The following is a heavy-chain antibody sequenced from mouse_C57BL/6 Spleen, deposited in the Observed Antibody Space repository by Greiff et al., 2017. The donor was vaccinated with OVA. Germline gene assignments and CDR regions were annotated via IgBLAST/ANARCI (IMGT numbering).Heavy chain of an antibody. J-gene: IGHJ2*01. CDR3: ARTAQATGFDY. CDR1: GYTFTSYW. Sequence: VQLQQPGAELVRPGTSVKLSCKASGYTFTSYWMHWVKQRPGQGLEWIGVIDPSDSYTNYNQKFKGKATLTVDTSSSTAYMQLSSLTSEDSAVYYCARTAQATGFDYWGQGTTLTVSS. V-gene: IGHV1-59*01. D-gene: IGHD3-2*02. CDR2: IDPSDSYT.